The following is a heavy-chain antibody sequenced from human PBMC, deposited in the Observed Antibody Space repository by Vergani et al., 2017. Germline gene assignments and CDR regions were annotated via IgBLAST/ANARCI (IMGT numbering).Heavy chain of an antibody. D-gene: IGHD3-9*01. Sequence: QVQLVESGGGVVQPGGSLRLSCGASGFTFSNYGMHWVRQAPGKGLEWVTFIRYDGSNTYYADSVKGRFTISRDNSKNTLYLQMNSLRAEDTAVYYCAKDRFDWLDYWGQGTLVTVSS. V-gene: IGHV3-30*02. CDR1: GFTFSNYG. CDR2: IRYDGSNT. J-gene: IGHJ4*02. CDR3: AKDRFDWLDY.